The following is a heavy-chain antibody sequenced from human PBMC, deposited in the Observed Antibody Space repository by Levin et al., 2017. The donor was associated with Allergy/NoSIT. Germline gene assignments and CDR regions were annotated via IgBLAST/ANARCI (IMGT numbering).Heavy chain of an antibody. CDR2: IYWDDEK. J-gene: IGHJ4*02. CDR1: GFSLSTGGVG. Sequence: SGPTLVKPTQTLTLTCTFSGFSLSTGGVGVGWIRQPPGKALEWLALIYWDDEKRYSPSLEGRLTITKDTSKNQVVLRMTNVDPVDTATYYCIYTVERGPGLLHPFDCWGQGTLVTVSS. CDR3: IYTVERGPGLLHPFDC. V-gene: IGHV2-5*02. D-gene: IGHD4-11*01.